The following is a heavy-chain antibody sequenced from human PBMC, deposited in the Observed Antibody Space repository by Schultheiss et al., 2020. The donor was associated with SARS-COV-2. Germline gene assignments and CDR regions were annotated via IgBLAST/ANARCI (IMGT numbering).Heavy chain of an antibody. D-gene: IGHD3-3*01. CDR1: GLTFSSYS. Sequence: GGSLRLSCAASGLTFSSYSMNWVRQAPGKGLEWVSSISSSSSYIYYADSVKGRFTISRDNAKNSLYLQMNSLRAEDTAVYYCARDERLEWLPLYYFDYWGQGTLVTVSS. V-gene: IGHV3-21*01. CDR3: ARDERLEWLPLYYFDY. CDR2: ISSSSSYI. J-gene: IGHJ4*02.